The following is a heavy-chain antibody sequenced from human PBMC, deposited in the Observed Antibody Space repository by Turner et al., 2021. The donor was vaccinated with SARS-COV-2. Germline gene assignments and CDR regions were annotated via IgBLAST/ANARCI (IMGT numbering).Heavy chain of an antibody. Sequence: QVQLLESGGGVVQPGGYLRLSCAASGFTFSSYGMHWVRQAPGKGLEWVAVISYDGNNKYYADSVKGRFTISRDNSKNTLYLQMNSLRAEDTAVYYCAKQLGLYSNPMYYFDYWGQGTLVTVSS. CDR2: ISYDGNNK. D-gene: IGHD4-4*01. CDR3: AKQLGLYSNPMYYFDY. CDR1: GFTFSSYG. J-gene: IGHJ4*02. V-gene: IGHV3-30*18.